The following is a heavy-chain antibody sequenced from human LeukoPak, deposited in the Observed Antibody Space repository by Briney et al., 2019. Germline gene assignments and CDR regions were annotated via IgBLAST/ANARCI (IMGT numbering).Heavy chain of an antibody. Sequence: SETLPLTCTVSGGSISSYYWSWIRQPPGKGLEWIGYIYYSGSTNYNPSLKSRVTISVDTSKNQFSLKLSSVTAADTAVYYCARATLYYYGMDVWGQGTTVTVSS. V-gene: IGHV4-59*01. CDR2: IYYSGST. D-gene: IGHD2-15*01. J-gene: IGHJ6*02. CDR1: GGSISSYY. CDR3: ARATLYYYGMDV.